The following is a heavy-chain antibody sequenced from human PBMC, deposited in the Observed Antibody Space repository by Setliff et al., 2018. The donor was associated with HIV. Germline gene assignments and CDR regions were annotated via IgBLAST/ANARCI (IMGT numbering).Heavy chain of an antibody. CDR2: ISAYNGNT. D-gene: IGHD6-19*01. Sequence: ASVKVSCKASGYTFISYGISWVRQAPGQGLEWMGWISAYNGNTNYAQKLQGRVTMTTDTSTSTAYMELRSLRSDDSAVYYCARDPRIAVARDYYYYNIDVWGKGTTVTVSS. J-gene: IGHJ6*03. CDR1: GYTFISYG. V-gene: IGHV1-18*01. CDR3: ARDPRIAVARDYYYYNIDV.